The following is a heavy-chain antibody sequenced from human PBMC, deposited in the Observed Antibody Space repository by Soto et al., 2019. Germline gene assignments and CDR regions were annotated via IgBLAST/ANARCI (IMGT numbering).Heavy chain of an antibody. Sequence: GGSLRLSCAASGFNFTNHWMHWVRQAPGKGLVRVSRITSDGKSKAYAESVKGRFAISRDNAKNTVYLQMNGLTVEDTAVYYCARESGDWPLNWFDPWGQGTLVTVS. CDR1: GFNFTNHW. CDR2: ITSDGKSK. V-gene: IGHV3-74*01. CDR3: ARESGDWPLNWFDP. J-gene: IGHJ5*02. D-gene: IGHD2-21*02.